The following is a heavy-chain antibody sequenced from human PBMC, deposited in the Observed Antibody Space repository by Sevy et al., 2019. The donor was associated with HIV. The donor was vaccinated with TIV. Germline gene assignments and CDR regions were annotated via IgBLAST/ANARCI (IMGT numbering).Heavy chain of an antibody. CDR3: ARDPRMAIDYLLAYFDS. V-gene: IGHV3-33*01. D-gene: IGHD4-17*01. CDR2: IGYDGSNK. J-gene: IGHJ4*02. Sequence: GGSLRLSCAASGFTPSTYGMHWVRQAPGKGLEWVAVIGYDGSNKYYADSVKGRFTISRDNSKNTLFLQMDSLRAEDTAVYYCARDPRMAIDYLLAYFDSWGQGTLVTVSS. CDR1: GFTPSTYG.